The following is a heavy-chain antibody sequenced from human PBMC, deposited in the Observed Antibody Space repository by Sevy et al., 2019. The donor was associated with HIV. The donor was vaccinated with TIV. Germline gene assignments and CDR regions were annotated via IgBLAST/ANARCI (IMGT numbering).Heavy chain of an antibody. CDR2: ISGSGYAT. J-gene: IGHJ4*02. CDR3: AKDRVTVFGVVVTFDS. D-gene: IGHD3-3*01. V-gene: IGHV3-23*01. CDR1: GFTCDSYA. Sequence: GGALRLSCAASGFTCDSYAMHWVRQVAGKGLEWVSTISGSGYATYYADSVKGRFIISRDTSRNTLYLQMNSLRVEDSAVYFCAKDRVTVFGVVVTFDSWGQGTLVTVSS.